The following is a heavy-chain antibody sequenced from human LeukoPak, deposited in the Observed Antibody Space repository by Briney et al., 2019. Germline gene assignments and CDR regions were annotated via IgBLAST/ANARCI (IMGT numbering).Heavy chain of an antibody. CDR1: GFTFSSYS. Sequence: GGSLRPSCAVSGFTFSSYSLNWVRQAPGKGLEWVAVISYDGSNKYYADSVKGRFTISRDNSKNTLYLQMNSLRAEDTAVYYCARDSSSWSWGFDYWGQGTLVTVSS. J-gene: IGHJ4*02. CDR2: ISYDGSNK. V-gene: IGHV3-30*03. D-gene: IGHD6-13*01. CDR3: ARDSSSWSWGFDY.